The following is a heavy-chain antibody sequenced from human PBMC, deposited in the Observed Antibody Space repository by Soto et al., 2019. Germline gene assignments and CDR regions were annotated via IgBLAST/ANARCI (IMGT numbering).Heavy chain of an antibody. CDR1: GGSISSYY. CDR3: ARHGRTTSPWDAFDI. D-gene: IGHD4-17*01. J-gene: IGHJ3*02. V-gene: IGHV4-59*08. CDR2: IYYSGST. Sequence: TSETLSLTCTVSGGSISSYYWSWIRQPPGKGLEWIGYIYYSGSTNYNPSLKSRVTISVDTSKNQFSLKLSSVTAADTAVYYCARHGRTTSPWDAFDIWGQGTMVTVSS.